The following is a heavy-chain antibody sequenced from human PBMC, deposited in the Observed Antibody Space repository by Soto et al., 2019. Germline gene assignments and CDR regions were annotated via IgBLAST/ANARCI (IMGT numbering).Heavy chain of an antibody. V-gene: IGHV3-30*03. Sequence: GGSLRLSCAASGFTFSSYGMHWVRQAPGKGLEWVAVISYDGSNKYYADSVKGRFTISRDNSKNTLYLQMNSLRAEDTAVYYCAGASRNRYYDILTGTVYYYYYGMDVWGQGTTVTVSS. J-gene: IGHJ6*02. CDR2: ISYDGSNK. CDR1: GFTFSSYG. CDR3: AGASRNRYYDILTGTVYYYYYGMDV. D-gene: IGHD3-9*01.